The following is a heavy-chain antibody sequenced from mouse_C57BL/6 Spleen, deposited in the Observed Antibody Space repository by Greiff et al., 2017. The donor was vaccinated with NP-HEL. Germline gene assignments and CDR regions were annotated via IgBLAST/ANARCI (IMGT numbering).Heavy chain of an antibody. D-gene: IGHD1-1*01. Sequence: QVQLQQPGAELVKPGASVKLSCKASGYTFTSYWMHWVKQRPGQGLEWIGMIHPNSGSTKYNEKFKSKATLTVDKSSSTAYMPLSSLTSEASAVYYCARRYYGSSSPFAYWGQGTLVTVSA. CDR2: IHPNSGST. CDR3: ARRYYGSSSPFAY. CDR1: GYTFTSYW. J-gene: IGHJ3*01. V-gene: IGHV1-64*01.